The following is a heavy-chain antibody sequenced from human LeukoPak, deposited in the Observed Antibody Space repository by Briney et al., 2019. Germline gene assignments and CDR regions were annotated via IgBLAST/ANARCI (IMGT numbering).Heavy chain of an antibody. CDR1: GGSFSGYY. CDR3: ARGIPPSLLFGRQYYYYYFMDG. CDR2: INHSGST. Sequence: SETLSLTCAVYGGSFSGYYWSWIRQPPGKGLEWIGEINHSGSTNYNPSLKSRVTISVDTSKNQFSLKLSSVTAADTAVYYWARGIPPSLLFGRQYYYYYFMDGWGKRTTGT. J-gene: IGHJ6*03. V-gene: IGHV4-34*01. D-gene: IGHD3-10*01.